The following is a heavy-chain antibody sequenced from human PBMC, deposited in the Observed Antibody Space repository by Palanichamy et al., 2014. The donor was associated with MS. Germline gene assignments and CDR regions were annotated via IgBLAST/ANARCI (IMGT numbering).Heavy chain of an antibody. D-gene: IGHD3-22*01. J-gene: IGHJ4*02. Sequence: QVRLQQWGGRTVEAFGDPVPHLRCLCGSFSDYFWSWIRQPPGKGLEWIGEINHTGSSNYNPSLKSRVTVSVHTSKNQFSLRLRSVTAADTAVYYCARRRKNYYVSRGSLSRITYYFDYWGQGTLVAVSS. CDR2: INHTGSS. V-gene: IGHV4-34*01. CDR1: GSFSDYF. CDR3: ARRRKNYYVSRGSLSRITYYFDY.